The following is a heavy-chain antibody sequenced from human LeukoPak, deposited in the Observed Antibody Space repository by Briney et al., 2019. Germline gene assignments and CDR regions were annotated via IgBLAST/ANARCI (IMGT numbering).Heavy chain of an antibody. CDR2: ITSRSSYT. J-gene: IGHJ4*02. CDR3: ARDPIASAASGGDS. V-gene: IGHV3-21*01. CDR1: GFTFSSDS. D-gene: IGHD6-13*01. Sequence: GGSLRLSCAASGFTFSSDSMNWVRQAPGKGREWVSSITSRSSYTYYADSMKGRFTISRDNAKNSLYLQMNSLRAEDTAIYYCARDPIASAASGGDSWGQGTLVTVSS.